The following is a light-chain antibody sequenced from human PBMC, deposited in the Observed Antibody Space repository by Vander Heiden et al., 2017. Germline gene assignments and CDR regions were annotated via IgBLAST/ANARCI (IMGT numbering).Light chain of an antibody. V-gene: IGKV2-28*01. J-gene: IGKJ2*01. CDR2: LGS. Sequence: EIVVTQSPLSLPVTPGEPASISCRYSKSRQHSNGYNYLDWYLQKPGQSPQLLIYLGSNRASGVPDRFSGSGSGTDFTLKISSVEAEDVGVYYCMQDLQTPYTFGQGTKLEIK. CDR1: KSRQHSNGYNY. CDR3: MQDLQTPYT.